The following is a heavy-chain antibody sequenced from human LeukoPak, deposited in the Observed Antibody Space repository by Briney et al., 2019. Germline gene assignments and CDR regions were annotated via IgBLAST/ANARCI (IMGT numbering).Heavy chain of an antibody. J-gene: IGHJ5*02. CDR3: ARAISGRPGFDP. CDR1: GGSISSSSYY. Sequence: TSETLSLTCTVSGGSISSSSYYWGWIRQPPGKGLEWIGSIYYSGSTYYNPSLKSRVTISVDTSKNQFSLKLSSVTAADTAVYYCARAISGRPGFDPWGQGTLVTVSS. D-gene: IGHD1-26*01. V-gene: IGHV4-39*07. CDR2: IYYSGST.